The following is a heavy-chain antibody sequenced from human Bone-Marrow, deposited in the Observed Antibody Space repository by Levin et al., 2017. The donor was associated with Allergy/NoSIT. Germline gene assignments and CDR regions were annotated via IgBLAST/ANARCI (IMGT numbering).Heavy chain of an antibody. D-gene: IGHD3-16*01. CDR2: ISWNSGSI. CDR3: AKDFLGEQPHAFDI. V-gene: IGHV3-9*01. Sequence: SLKISCAASGFTFDDYAMHWVRQAPGKGLEWVSGISWNSGSIGYADSVKGRFTISRDNAKNSLYLQMNSLRAEDTALYYCAKDFLGEQPHAFDIWGQGTMVTVSS. J-gene: IGHJ3*02. CDR1: GFTFDDYA.